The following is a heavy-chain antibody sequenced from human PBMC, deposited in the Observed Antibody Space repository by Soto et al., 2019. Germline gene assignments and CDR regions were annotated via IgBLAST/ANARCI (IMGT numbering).Heavy chain of an antibody. CDR3: ARLTNYYFDY. Sequence: GSLRLACAASGFTFSDHYMDWVRQAPGKGLEWVGRTRNKANSYTTEYAASVKGRFTISRDDSKNSVYLQMNSLKTEDTAVYYCARLTNYYFDYWGQGTLVTVSS. V-gene: IGHV3-72*01. CDR1: GFTFSDHY. CDR2: TRNKANSYTT. J-gene: IGHJ4*02.